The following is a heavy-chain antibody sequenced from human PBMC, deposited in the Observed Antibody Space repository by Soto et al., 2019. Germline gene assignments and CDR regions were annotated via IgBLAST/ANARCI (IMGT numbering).Heavy chain of an antibody. D-gene: IGHD3-10*01. CDR2: INAGNGNT. J-gene: IGHJ4*02. CDR1: GYTFTSYA. V-gene: IGHV1-3*01. CDR3: ARGPGGPDGPGEY. Sequence: QVQLVQSGAEVKKPGASVKDSCKASGYTFTSYAMHWVRQAPGQRLEWMGWINAGNGNTKYSQKFQGRVTITRDTSASTAYMELSSLRSEDTAIYYCARGPGGPDGPGEYWGQGTLVTVSS.